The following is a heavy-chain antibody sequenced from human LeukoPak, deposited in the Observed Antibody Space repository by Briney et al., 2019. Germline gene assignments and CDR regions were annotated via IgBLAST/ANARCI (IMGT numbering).Heavy chain of an antibody. CDR3: ARQEATVTMDWFGP. Sequence: SETLSLTCAVYGGSFSGYYWSWIRQPPGKGLEWIGEINHSGSTNYNPSLKSRVTISVDTSKNQFSLKLSSVTAADTAVYYCARQEATVTMDWFGPWGQGTLVTVSS. V-gene: IGHV4-34*01. CDR2: INHSGST. J-gene: IGHJ5*02. D-gene: IGHD4-17*01. CDR1: GGSFSGYY.